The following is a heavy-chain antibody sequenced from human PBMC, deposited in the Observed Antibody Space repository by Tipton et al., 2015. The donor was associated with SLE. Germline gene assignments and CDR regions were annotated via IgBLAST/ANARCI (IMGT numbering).Heavy chain of an antibody. CDR3: AREGIAAAGL. CDR1: GFTFSHYA. J-gene: IGHJ4*02. V-gene: IGHV4-34*01. CDR2: INHSGST. D-gene: IGHD6-13*01. Sequence: LRLSCTASGFTFSHYAMHWVRQPPGKGLEWIGEINHSGSTNYNPSLKSRVTISVDTSKNQFSLKLSSVTAADTAVYYCAREGIAAAGLWGQGTLVTVSS.